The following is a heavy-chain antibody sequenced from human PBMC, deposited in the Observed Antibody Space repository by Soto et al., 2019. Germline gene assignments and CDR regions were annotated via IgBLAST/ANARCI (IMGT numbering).Heavy chain of an antibody. J-gene: IGHJ6*02. V-gene: IGHV1-45*02. CDR3: ASYGDYLGGMDV. D-gene: IGHD4-17*01. Sequence: QMQLVQSGAEVKKTGSSVKVSCKASGYTFTYRYLHWVRQAPGQALEWMGWITPFNGNTNYAQKIQDRVTITRDRSMSTAYMELSSLRSEDTAMYYCASYGDYLGGMDVWGQGTTVTVSS. CDR1: GYTFTYRY. CDR2: ITPFNGNT.